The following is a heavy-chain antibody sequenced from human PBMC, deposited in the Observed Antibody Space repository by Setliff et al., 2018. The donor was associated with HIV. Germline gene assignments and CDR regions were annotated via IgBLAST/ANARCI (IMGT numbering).Heavy chain of an antibody. CDR1: GFNFNRFA. V-gene: IGHV3-9*01. Sequence: GGSLRLSCAAYGFNFNRFAMHWVRQVPGRGLEWVSGISWNGATVDYADSAKGRFIISRDNAVDSLYLQMNSLTSEDTALYYCVKDESLGGRHYNNMAVWGKGTTVTVSS. CDR2: ISWNGATV. J-gene: IGHJ6*03. CDR3: VKDESLGGRHYNNMAV. D-gene: IGHD3-10*01.